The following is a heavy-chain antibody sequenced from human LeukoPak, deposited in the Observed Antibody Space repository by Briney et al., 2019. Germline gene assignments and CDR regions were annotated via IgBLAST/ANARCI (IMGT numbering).Heavy chain of an antibody. J-gene: IGHJ4*02. CDR1: GGSISSYY. CDR2: IYYSGST. D-gene: IGHD3-22*01. CDR3: ARLRDSSGYYVFDY. Sequence: SETLSLTCTVSGGSISSYYWSWIRQPPGKGLEWIGYIYYSGSTNYNPSLKSRVTISVDTSKNQFSLKLSSVTAADTAVYCCARLRDSSGYYVFDYWGQGTLVTVSS. V-gene: IGHV4-59*01.